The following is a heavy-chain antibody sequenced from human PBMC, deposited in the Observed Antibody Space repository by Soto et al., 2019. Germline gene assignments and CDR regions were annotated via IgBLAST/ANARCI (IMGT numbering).Heavy chain of an antibody. Sequence: GASVKVSCKASGYTFTSYAMHWVRQAPGQRLEWMGWINAGNGNTKYSQKFQGRVTITRGTSASTAYMELSSLRSEDTAVYYCARTDIVVVVAAKFWGQGTLVTVSS. CDR3: ARTDIVVVVAAKF. D-gene: IGHD2-15*01. V-gene: IGHV1-3*01. J-gene: IGHJ4*02. CDR2: INAGNGNT. CDR1: GYTFTSYA.